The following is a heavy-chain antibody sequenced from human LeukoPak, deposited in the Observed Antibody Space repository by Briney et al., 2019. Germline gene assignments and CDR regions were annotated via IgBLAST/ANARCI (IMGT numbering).Heavy chain of an antibody. CDR1: GGSISSYY. V-gene: IGHV4-59*12. CDR3: ARVATWVSSRDYYYYGMDV. Sequence: PSETLSHTCTVSGGSISSYYWSWIRQPPGKGLEWIGYIYYSGSTNYNPSLKSRVTISVDTSKNQFSLKLSSVTAADTAVYYCARVATWVSSRDYYYYGMDVWGQGTTVTVSS. J-gene: IGHJ6*02. D-gene: IGHD5-12*01. CDR2: IYYSGST.